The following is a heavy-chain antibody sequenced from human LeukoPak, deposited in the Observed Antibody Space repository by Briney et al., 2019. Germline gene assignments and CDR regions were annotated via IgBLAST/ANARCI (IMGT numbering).Heavy chain of an antibody. CDR1: GGSISSGSYY. CDR3: ARGYCSGGSCYRTDYNWFDP. V-gene: IGHV4-61*02. D-gene: IGHD2-15*01. Sequence: TPSETLSLTCTVSGGSISSGSYYWSWIRQPAGKGLEWIGRIYTSGSTNYNPSLKSRVTISVDTSKSQFSLKLSSVTAADTAVYYCARGYCSGGSCYRTDYNWFDPWGQGTLVTVSS. CDR2: IYTSGST. J-gene: IGHJ5*02.